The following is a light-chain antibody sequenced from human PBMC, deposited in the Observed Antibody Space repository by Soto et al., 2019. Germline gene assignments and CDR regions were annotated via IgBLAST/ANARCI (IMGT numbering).Light chain of an antibody. Sequence: QAVVTQEPSLTVSPGGTVTLTCGSSTGAVTSNHHPYWFQQKAGQAPRTLIYDTSNKHSWTPARFSDTLLGDKAALTLSVAQPEDEGQYYCLLSYNAARVFGGGTKLTVL. CDR1: TGAVTSNHH. V-gene: IGLV7-46*01. J-gene: IGLJ3*02. CDR2: DTS. CDR3: LLSYNAARV.